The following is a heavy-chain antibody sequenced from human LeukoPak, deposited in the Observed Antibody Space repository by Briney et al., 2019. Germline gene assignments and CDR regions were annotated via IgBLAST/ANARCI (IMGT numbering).Heavy chain of an antibody. CDR3: ARVGFSGDGYNWGFYYYYYMDV. J-gene: IGHJ6*03. D-gene: IGHD5-24*01. V-gene: IGHV4-39*07. Sequence: SETLSLTCTVSGGSISSSSYYWSWIRQPPGKGLEWIGEINHNGSTNYNPSLKSRVTISVDTSKNQFSLKLSSVPAADTAVYYCARVGFSGDGYNWGFYYYYYMDVWGKGTTATVSS. CDR2: INHNGST. CDR1: GGSISSSSYY.